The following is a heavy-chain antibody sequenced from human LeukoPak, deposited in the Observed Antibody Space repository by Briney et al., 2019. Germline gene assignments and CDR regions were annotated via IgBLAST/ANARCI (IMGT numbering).Heavy chain of an antibody. V-gene: IGHV1-2*02. CDR1: GYTFGVYY. Sequence: ASVKVSCKASGYTFGVYYMHWVRQAPGQALEWMGWINPNSGLTNYVQKFQGRVTMTRDTSISTAYMELSRLRSDDTAVYYCARDGLRGYSYVNWFDPWGQGTLVTVSS. CDR3: ARDGLRGYSYVNWFDP. J-gene: IGHJ5*02. CDR2: INPNSGLT. D-gene: IGHD5-18*01.